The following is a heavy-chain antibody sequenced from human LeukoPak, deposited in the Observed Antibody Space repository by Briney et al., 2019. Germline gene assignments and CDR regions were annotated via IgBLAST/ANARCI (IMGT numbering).Heavy chain of an antibody. D-gene: IGHD3-22*01. CDR2: IYRGDIT. V-gene: IGHV3-53*01. CDR1: GFSASSNY. Sequence: GGSLRLSCAASGFSASSNYMSWVRQAPGKGLEWVAGIYRGDITYYSDSVKGRFTISRDNSKNTVYLQMNSLRVEETAVYYCAGDSSGHYDTLLSFDSWGQGTLVTVSS. CDR3: AGDSSGHYDTLLSFDS. J-gene: IGHJ4*02.